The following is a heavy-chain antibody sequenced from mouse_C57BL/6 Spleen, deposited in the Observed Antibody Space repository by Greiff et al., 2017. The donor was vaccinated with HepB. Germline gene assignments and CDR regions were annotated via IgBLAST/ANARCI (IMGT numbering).Heavy chain of an antibody. CDR3: TRFYDYDGFAY. J-gene: IGHJ3*01. CDR2: IYPGDGDT. D-gene: IGHD2-4*01. CDR1: GYAFSSSW. V-gene: IGHV1-82*01. Sequence: VQLQQSGPELVKPGASVKISCKASGYAFSSSWMNWVKQRPGKGLEWIGRIYPGDGDTNYNGKFKGKATLTADKSSSTAYMQLSSLTSEDSAVYFWTRFYDYDGFAYWGQGTLVTVSA.